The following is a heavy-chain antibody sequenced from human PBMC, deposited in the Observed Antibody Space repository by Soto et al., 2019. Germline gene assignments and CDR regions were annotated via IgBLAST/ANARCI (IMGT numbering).Heavy chain of an antibody. D-gene: IGHD6-19*01. J-gene: IGHJ1*01. CDR1: GFPVVGNY. Sequence: EVQLVESGGGLVQPGGPWGLPWEASGFPVVGNYLTGSPKAPGKGLGWVQVIYSGGSKYYADSVKGRFTISRDNSKNTLYLQMNSLRAEDTAVYYCARDRIAVAGNPEYFQHWGQGTLVTVSS. CDR3: ARDRIAVAGNPEYFQH. V-gene: IGHV3-66*01. CDR2: IYSGGSK.